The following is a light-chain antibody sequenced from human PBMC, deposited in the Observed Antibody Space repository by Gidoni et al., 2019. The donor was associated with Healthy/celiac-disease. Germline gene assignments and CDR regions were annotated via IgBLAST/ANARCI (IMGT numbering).Light chain of an antibody. CDR2: DAS. Sequence: EIVLTQPPATLSLSPGERATLSCRASQSVSSYLAWYQQKPGQAPRLLIYDASNRATGIPARFSGSGSGTDFTLTISSLEPEDFAVYYCQQRSNWPLTFXGXTKVEIK. V-gene: IGKV3-11*01. CDR1: QSVSSY. J-gene: IGKJ4*01. CDR3: QQRSNWPLT.